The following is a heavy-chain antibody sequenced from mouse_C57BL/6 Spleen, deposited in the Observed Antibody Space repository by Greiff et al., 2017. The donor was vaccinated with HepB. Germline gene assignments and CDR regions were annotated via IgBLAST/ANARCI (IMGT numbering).Heavy chain of an antibody. Sequence: QVQLQQPGAELVKPGASVKLSCKASGYTFTSYWMQWVKQRPGQGLEWIGEIDPSDSYTNYNQKFKGKATLTVDPSSSTAYMQLSSLTSEDSAVYYCAVGGITTVVATRYFDVWGTGTTVTVSS. CDR3: AVGGITTVVATRYFDV. CDR1: GYTFTSYW. J-gene: IGHJ1*03. CDR2: IDPSDSYT. D-gene: IGHD1-1*01. V-gene: IGHV1-50*01.